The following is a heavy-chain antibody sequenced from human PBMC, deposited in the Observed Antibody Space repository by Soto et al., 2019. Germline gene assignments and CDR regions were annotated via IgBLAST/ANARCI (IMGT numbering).Heavy chain of an antibody. CDR1: GFTFSSFG. D-gene: IGHD3-22*01. CDR3: PKDLTVIIVVISSGMDV. V-gene: IGHV3-30*18. CDR2: ISNDGNNN. J-gene: IGHJ6*02. Sequence: WGSLRLSCAASGFTFSSFGMHWVRQAPGKGLEWVAVISNDGNNNFYADSVKGRFTISRDNSKNTLYLQMNSLRAEDTAVYYCPKDLTVIIVVISSGMDVWGQGTTVTVSS.